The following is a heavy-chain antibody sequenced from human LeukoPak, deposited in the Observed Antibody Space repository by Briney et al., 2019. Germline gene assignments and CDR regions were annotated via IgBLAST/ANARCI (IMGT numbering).Heavy chain of an antibody. CDR2: IYPGDSDT. V-gene: IGHV5-51*01. CDR1: GYSFTTHW. Sequence: GESLKISCQGSGYSFTTHWIGWVRQMPGKGLEWMGIIYPGDSDTRYSPSFQGQVTISVDKSISTAYLQWSSLKASDTAMYYCARLPYYYDSSSYGEDFDYWGQGTLVTVSS. CDR3: ARLPYYYDSSSYGEDFDY. J-gene: IGHJ4*02. D-gene: IGHD3-22*01.